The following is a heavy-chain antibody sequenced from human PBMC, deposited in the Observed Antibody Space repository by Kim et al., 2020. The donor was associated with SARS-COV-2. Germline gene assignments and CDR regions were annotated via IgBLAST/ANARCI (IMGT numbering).Heavy chain of an antibody. Sequence: GGSLRLSCAASGFTFSSYWMHWVRQAPGKGLVWVSRINSDGSSTSYADSVKGRFTISRDNAKNTLYLQMNSLRAEDTAVYYCARGSHSVWFGELVDQFFPPHPEDYWGQGTLVTVSS. D-gene: IGHD3-10*01. CDR3: ARGSHSVWFGELVDQFFPPHPEDY. CDR2: INSDGSST. V-gene: IGHV3-74*01. J-gene: IGHJ4*02. CDR1: GFTFSSYW.